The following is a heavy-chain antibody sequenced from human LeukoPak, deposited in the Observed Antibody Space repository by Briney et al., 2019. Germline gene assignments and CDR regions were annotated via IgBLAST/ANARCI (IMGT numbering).Heavy chain of an antibody. Sequence: GGSLRLSCAASGFTFSSYGMHWVRQAPGKGLGCVAVIAYDGSNKYYADSVKGRFTISRDNSKNTLYLQMNSLRAEDTAVYYCAREYIGRASAWFDPWGQGTLVTVSS. J-gene: IGHJ5*02. V-gene: IGHV3-30*19. CDR1: GFTFSSYG. CDR2: IAYDGSNK. CDR3: AREYIGRASAWFDP. D-gene: IGHD5-18*01.